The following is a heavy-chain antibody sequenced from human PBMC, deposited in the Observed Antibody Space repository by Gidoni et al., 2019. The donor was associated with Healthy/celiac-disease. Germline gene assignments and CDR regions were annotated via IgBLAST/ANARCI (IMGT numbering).Heavy chain of an antibody. D-gene: IGHD3-22*01. J-gene: IGHJ4*02. Sequence: EVQLVESGGGLVKPGGSLSLSCAASGFTFSSYSMNWVRQAPGKGLEWVSSISSSSSYIYYADSVKGRFTISRDNAKNSLYLQMNSLRAEDTAVYYCAREAYYYDSSGYYPIMDYWGQGTLVTVSS. CDR3: AREAYYYDSSGYYPIMDY. CDR1: GFTFSSYS. CDR2: ISSSSSYI. V-gene: IGHV3-21*01.